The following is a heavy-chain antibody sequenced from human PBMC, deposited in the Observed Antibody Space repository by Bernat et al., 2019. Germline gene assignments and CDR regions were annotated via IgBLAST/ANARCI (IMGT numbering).Heavy chain of an antibody. CDR3: ARILGATSQT. CDR1: GGSFSGYY. V-gene: IGHV4-34*01. D-gene: IGHD1-26*01. CDR2: INHSGST. Sequence: QVQLQQWGAGLLKPSETLSLTCAVYGGSFSGYYWSWIRQPPGKGLEWIGEINHSGSTNYNPSLKSRVTISVDTSKNQFFLKLSSVTAADTAVYYCARILGATSQTWGQGTLVTVSS. J-gene: IGHJ5*02.